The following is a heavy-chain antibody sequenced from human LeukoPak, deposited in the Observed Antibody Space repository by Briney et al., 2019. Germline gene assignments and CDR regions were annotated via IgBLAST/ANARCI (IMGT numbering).Heavy chain of an antibody. CDR1: GGSFSGYY. CDR2: INHSGST. J-gene: IGHJ2*01. CDR3: ARARGMAVYWYFDL. V-gene: IGHV4-34*01. D-gene: IGHD5-24*01. Sequence: SETLSLTCAVYGGSFSGYYWSWIRQPPGKGLEWIGEINHSGSTNYNPSLMSRVTISVDTSKNQFSLKLSSVTAADTAVYYCARARGMAVYWYFDLWGRGTLVTVSS.